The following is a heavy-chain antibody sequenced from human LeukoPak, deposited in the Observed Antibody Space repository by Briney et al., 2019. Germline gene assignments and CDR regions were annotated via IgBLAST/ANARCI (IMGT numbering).Heavy chain of an antibody. J-gene: IGHJ4*02. CDR1: GLTFDDYA. V-gene: IGHV3-9*03. CDR2: ISWNSGSI. D-gene: IGHD6-13*01. Sequence: GRALRLSCAASGLTFDDYAIHWVRQAPGKGLEWVSGISWNSGSIGYADSVKGRFTISTDNAKNSLYLQMNGLRAEDMALYYCAKDQGIAAAGSFDYWGQGNLVTLSS. CDR3: AKDQGIAAAGSFDY.